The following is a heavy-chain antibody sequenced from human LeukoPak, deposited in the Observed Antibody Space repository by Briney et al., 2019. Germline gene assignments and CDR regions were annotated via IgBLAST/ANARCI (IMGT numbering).Heavy chain of an antibody. J-gene: IGHJ4*02. CDR2: ITASGDNT. CDR1: RFTFNNYA. D-gene: IGHD1-26*01. CDR3: SKASGPLLPTIFDS. Sequence: PGGSLRLSCAASRFTFNNYAMNWFRQAPGKGLECVSTITASGDNTYYADSVKGRFTVSRDNSKNALYLQMNSLRAADTAVYYCSKASGPLLPTIFDSWGQGTLLTVSS. V-gene: IGHV3-23*01.